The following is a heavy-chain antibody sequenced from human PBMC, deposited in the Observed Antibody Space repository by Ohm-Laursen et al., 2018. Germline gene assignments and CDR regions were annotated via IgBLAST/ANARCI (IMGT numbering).Heavy chain of an antibody. Sequence: PSETLSLTCTVSGGSVSSGDYYWSWIRQPPGKGLEWIGYIYHSGSTKYNPFFNSRVTISVDTSQNQFSLNLRSVTTADTAVYYCASGHNYGYDNYYYGMDVWSQGTTVTVSS. CDR1: GGSVSSGDYY. CDR2: IYHSGST. V-gene: IGHV4-61*08. CDR3: ASGHNYGYDNYYYGMDV. J-gene: IGHJ6*02. D-gene: IGHD3-16*01.